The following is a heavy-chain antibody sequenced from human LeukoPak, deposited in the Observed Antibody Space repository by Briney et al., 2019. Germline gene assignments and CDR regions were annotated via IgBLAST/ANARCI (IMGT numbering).Heavy chain of an antibody. CDR3: ARVSPFDY. Sequence: GGSLRLSCAASGFIFSSYGMHWVRQAPGKGLEWVAFVRYDGSNKYYADSVKGRFTISRDNSKNTLSLQMNSLRAEDTAVYYCARVSPFDYWGQGTLVTVSS. V-gene: IGHV3-30*02. CDR2: VRYDGSNK. CDR1: GFIFSSYG. J-gene: IGHJ4*02.